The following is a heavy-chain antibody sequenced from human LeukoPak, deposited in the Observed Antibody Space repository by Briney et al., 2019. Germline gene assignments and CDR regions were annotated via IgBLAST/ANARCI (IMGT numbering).Heavy chain of an antibody. J-gene: IGHJ4*02. D-gene: IGHD2-15*01. Sequence: SETLSLTCTVSGYSISSYYWSWIRQPPGKGLVWIGYIYYSGSTNYNPSLRSRAIISIDTSKNQFSLRLSSVTAADTAVYYCAREYCSGGNCPIDYWGQGTLVTVSS. V-gene: IGHV4-59*01. CDR3: AREYCSGGNCPIDY. CDR2: IYYSGST. CDR1: GYSISSYY.